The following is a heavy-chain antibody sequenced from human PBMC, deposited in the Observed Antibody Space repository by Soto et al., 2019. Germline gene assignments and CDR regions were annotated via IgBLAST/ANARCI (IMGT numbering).Heavy chain of an antibody. Sequence: ASVKVSCKASGYTFTGYYMHWVRQAPGKGLEWMGWINPNSGDTNDAQKFQGWVTMTRDTSISTAYMELSRLRSDDTAVYYCARHSHSELSGWYDYGMDVWGQGTTVTVSS. D-gene: IGHD6-19*01. J-gene: IGHJ6*02. V-gene: IGHV1-2*04. CDR3: ARHSHSELSGWYDYGMDV. CDR2: INPNSGDT. CDR1: GYTFTGYY.